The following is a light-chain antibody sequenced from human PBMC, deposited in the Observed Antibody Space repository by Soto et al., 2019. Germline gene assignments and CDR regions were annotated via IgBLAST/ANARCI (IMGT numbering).Light chain of an antibody. J-gene: IGLJ1*01. V-gene: IGLV2-14*01. CDR1: SSDIGGYNY. CDR2: EVS. CDR3: NSWTSSSTYI. Sequence: ALTQPASVSGSPGQSITISCTGTSSDIGGYNYVTWHQQHPGKVPKLIIYEVSNRPSGVSDRFSGSKSGNTASLTISGLQAEDEADYYCNSWTSSSTYIFGTGTKVTV.